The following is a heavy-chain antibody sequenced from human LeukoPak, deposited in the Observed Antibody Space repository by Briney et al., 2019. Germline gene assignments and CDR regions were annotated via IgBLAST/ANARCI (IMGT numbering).Heavy chain of an antibody. CDR3: ARASGSGWYRGGYYYYGMDV. Sequence: PGGSLRLSCAASGFTFSSYWMSWVRQAPGKGLEWVANIKQDGSEKYYVDSVKGRFTISRDNAKNSLYLQMNSLRAEDTAVYYCARASGSGWYRGGYYYYGMDVWGQGTTVTVSS. D-gene: IGHD6-19*01. J-gene: IGHJ6*02. CDR1: GFTFSSYW. CDR2: IKQDGSEK. V-gene: IGHV3-7*01.